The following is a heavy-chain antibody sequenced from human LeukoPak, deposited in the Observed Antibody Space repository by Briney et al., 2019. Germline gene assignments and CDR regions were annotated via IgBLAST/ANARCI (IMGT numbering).Heavy chain of an antibody. CDR2: IYYSGST. J-gene: IGHJ3*02. Sequence: SETLSLTCTVSGGSISSGDYYWSWIRQPRGKGLEWIGYIYYSGSTYYNPSLKSRVTISVDTSKNQFSLKLSSVTAADTAVYYCARDVGANAFDIWGQGTMVTVSS. D-gene: IGHD1-26*01. CDR1: GGSISSGDYY. V-gene: IGHV4-30-4*08. CDR3: ARDVGANAFDI.